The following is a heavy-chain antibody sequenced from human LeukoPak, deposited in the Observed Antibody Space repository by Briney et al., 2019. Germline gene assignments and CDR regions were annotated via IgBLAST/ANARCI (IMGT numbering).Heavy chain of an antibody. V-gene: IGHV3-7*01. Sequence: GGSLRLSCAASGFTFSSYWMSWVRQAPGKGLEWVANIKQDGSEKYYVDSVKGRFTISRDNAKNSLYLQMNSLRAEDTAVYYCARDTPTYYYDSSGAFDIWGQGTMVTVSS. CDR3: ARDTPTYYYDSSGAFDI. D-gene: IGHD3-22*01. CDR1: GFTFSSYW. CDR2: IKQDGSEK. J-gene: IGHJ3*02.